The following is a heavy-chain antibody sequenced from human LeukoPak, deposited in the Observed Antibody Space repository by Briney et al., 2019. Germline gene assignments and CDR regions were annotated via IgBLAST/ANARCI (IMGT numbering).Heavy chain of an antibody. CDR3: SRDLRGRDDY. D-gene: IGHD5-24*01. J-gene: IGHJ4*02. Sequence: QPGGSLRLSCAASGFTFSSYGMHWVRQAPGKGLVWVSRINTGGSTTDYADSVKGRFTISRDNAKNTLYLQMNSLRAEDTAVYYCSRDLRGRDDYWGQGILVIVSS. CDR2: INTGGSTT. CDR1: GFTFSSYG. V-gene: IGHV3-74*01.